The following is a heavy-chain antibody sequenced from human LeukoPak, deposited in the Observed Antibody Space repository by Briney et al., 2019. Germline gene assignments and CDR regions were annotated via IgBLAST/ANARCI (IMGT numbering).Heavy chain of an antibody. CDR1: GFTFSSYG. CDR3: ASPNIPTTRSTYYFDY. V-gene: IGHV3-23*01. CDR2: ISGRGGNT. Sequence: PWGSLRLSCVASGFTFSSYGMNGVRQAPGKGLGWVSGISGRGGNTYYAESVKGRFTISRNNSKNTLYLQMNSLRAEDTAVYYCASPNIPTTRSTYYFDYWGQGTLVTVSS. J-gene: IGHJ4*02. D-gene: IGHD2-15*01.